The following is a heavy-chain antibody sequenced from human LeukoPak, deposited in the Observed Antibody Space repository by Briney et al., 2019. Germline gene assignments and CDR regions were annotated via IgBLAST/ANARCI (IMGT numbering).Heavy chain of an antibody. CDR1: GFTFSSYA. CDR2: ISGSGGST. D-gene: IGHD3-9*01. J-gene: IGHJ1*01. CDR3: AKGPVAESYYDVLTGYYRTEYFQD. Sequence: PGGSLRLSCAASGFTFSSYAMSWVRQAPGKGLEWVSAISGSGGSTYYADSVKGRFTISRDNSKNTLYLQMNSLRAEDTAVYYCAKGPVAESYYDVLTGYYRTEYFQDWGQGTMVTVSS. V-gene: IGHV3-23*01.